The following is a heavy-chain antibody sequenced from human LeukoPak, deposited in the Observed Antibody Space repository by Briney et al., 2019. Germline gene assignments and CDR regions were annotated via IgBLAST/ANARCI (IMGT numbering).Heavy chain of an antibody. CDR1: GFTFSSYA. CDR2: ISYDGSNK. Sequence: GGSLRLSCAASGFTFSSYAMHWVRQAPGKGLEWVAVISYDGSNKHYADSVKGRFTISRDNSKNTLYLQLNSLRAEDTAIYYCAKVGERDGDYWYFDLWGRGTLVTVSS. CDR3: AKVGERDGDYWYFDL. V-gene: IGHV3-30-3*01. D-gene: IGHD4-17*01. J-gene: IGHJ2*01.